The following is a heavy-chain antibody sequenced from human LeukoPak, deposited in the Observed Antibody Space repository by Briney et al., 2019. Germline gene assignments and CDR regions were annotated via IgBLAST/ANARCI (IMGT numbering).Heavy chain of an antibody. D-gene: IGHD2-2*01. CDR2: ISHSGST. CDR1: GGSFSGYY. J-gene: IGHJ6*04. CDR3: AREYCSSTSCYLPTDV. Sequence: SETLSLTCAVYGGSFSGYYWSWIRQPPGKGLEWVGEISHSGSTNYNPSLKSRVTISVDTSKNQFSLKLSSVTAADTAVYYCAREYCSSTSCYLPTDVWGRGTTVTVSS. V-gene: IGHV4-34*01.